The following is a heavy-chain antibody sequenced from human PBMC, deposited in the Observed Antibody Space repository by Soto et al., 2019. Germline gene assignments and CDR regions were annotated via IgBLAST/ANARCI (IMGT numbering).Heavy chain of an antibody. CDR2: ISSSGNTT. V-gene: IGHV3-11*01. J-gene: IGHJ4*02. CDR1: GFTFSDYY. D-gene: IGHD3-3*01. CDR3: ARAFSIYCDFGSGYSGGLGF. Sequence: QVQLVESGGGLVKPGGSLRLSCAASGFTFSDYYMSWVRQAPGKGLEWVSDISSSGNTTHYADSVKGQFTVSRDNAKNTLYPQMNSLRAEDTAVYYSARAFSIYCDFGSGYSGGLGFWGQGTLVTVSS.